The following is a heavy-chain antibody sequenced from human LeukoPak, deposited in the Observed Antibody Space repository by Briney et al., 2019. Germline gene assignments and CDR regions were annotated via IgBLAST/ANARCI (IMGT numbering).Heavy chain of an antibody. J-gene: IGHJ6*03. CDR1: GFTFDDYG. D-gene: IGHD3-22*01. CDR2: INWNGGST. Sequence: PGGSLRLSCAASGFTFDDYGMSWVRQAPGKGLEWVSGINWNGGSTGYADSVKGRFTISRDNAKNSLYLQMNSLRAEDTAVYYCAKAPHTYYYDSSGYLPGYYYYMDVWGKGTTVTISS. V-gene: IGHV3-20*04. CDR3: AKAPHTYYYDSSGYLPGYYYYMDV.